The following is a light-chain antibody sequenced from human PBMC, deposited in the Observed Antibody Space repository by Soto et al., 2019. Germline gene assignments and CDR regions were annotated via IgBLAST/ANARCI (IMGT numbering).Light chain of an antibody. CDR2: GAS. V-gene: IGKV3-20*01. CDR1: QSVRIN. CDR3: QQYGGSPRT. J-gene: IGKJ1*01. Sequence: MSQAPATLTVTPGERATLSFRASQSVRINVAWYQQKNGQAPRHLVYGASTRASGIPDRFSGSGSGTEFTLTIGRLEPEDFAVYYCQQYGGSPRTFGQGTKV.